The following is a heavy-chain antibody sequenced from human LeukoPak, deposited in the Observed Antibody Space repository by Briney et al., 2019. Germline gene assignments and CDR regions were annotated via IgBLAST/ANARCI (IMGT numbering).Heavy chain of an antibody. J-gene: IGHJ4*02. CDR3: ARIMRDVGVRDY. Sequence: PGGSLRLSCAASGFTFSNYWMNWVRQAPGKGLEWVANINQDGSQKEYVDSVKGRFTISRDNAMNLLYLQMNSLRAEDTAVYYCARIMRDVGVRDYWGQGTLVTVSS. V-gene: IGHV3-7*01. CDR1: GFTFSNYW. CDR2: INQDGSQK. D-gene: IGHD5-24*01.